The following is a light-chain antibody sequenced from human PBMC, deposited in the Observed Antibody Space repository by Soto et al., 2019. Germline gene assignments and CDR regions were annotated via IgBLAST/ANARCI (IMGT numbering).Light chain of an antibody. CDR3: QQYGSSHRYT. Sequence: EIVLTQSPGTLSLSPGERATLSCRASQSVCSSYLAWDQQKPGQAPRLRIYLASSRATGIPDRFSGSGSGKDFTLTITRLEPEDYAVYYCQQYGSSHRYTFGQGTKLEIK. V-gene: IGKV3-20*01. CDR2: LAS. J-gene: IGKJ2*01. CDR1: QSVCSSY.